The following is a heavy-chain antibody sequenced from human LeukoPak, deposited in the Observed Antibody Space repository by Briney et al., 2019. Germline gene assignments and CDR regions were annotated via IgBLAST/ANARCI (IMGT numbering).Heavy chain of an antibody. V-gene: IGHV1-18*01. CDR1: GYTFTSYG. CDR3: ARVRHLVGATTYYYYYYMDV. D-gene: IGHD1-26*01. J-gene: IGHJ6*03. Sequence: ASVKVSCKASGYTFTSYGISWVRQAPGQGLEWIGWISAYNGNTNYAQKLQGRVTMTTDTSTSTAYMELRSLRSDDTAVYYCARVRHLVGATTYYYYYYMDVWGKRTTVTVSS. CDR2: ISAYNGNT.